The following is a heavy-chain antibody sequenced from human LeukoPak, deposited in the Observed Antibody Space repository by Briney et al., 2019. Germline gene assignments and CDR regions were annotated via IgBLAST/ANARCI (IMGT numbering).Heavy chain of an antibody. Sequence: SVKVSCKASGGTFSSYAISWVRQAPGQGLEWMGGIIPIFGTANYAQKFQGRVTITADESTSTAYMELSSLRSEDTAVYYCATKTLGYRSSTSCYSVSYYYMDVWGKGTTVTVSS. D-gene: IGHD2-2*02. V-gene: IGHV1-69*13. CDR2: IIPIFGTA. CDR3: ATKTLGYRSSTSCYSVSYYYMDV. CDR1: GGTFSSYA. J-gene: IGHJ6*03.